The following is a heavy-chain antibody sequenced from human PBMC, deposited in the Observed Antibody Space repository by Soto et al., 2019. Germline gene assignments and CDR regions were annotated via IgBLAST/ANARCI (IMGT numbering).Heavy chain of an antibody. V-gene: IGHV4-59*01. CDR2: IYYSGST. CDR1: GGSISSYY. J-gene: IGHJ6*03. CDR3: ARGNVLRFLEWLPRSHYYYMDV. D-gene: IGHD3-3*01. Sequence: PSETLSLTCTVSGGSISSYYWSWIRQPPGKGLEWIGYIYYSGSTNYNPSLKSRVTISVDTSKNQFSLKLSSVTAADTAVYYCARGNVLRFLEWLPRSHYYYMDVWGKGTTVTVSS.